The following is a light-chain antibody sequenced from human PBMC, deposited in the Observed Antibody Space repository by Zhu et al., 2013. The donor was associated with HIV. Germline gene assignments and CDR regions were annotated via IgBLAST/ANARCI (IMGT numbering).Light chain of an antibody. V-gene: IGLV1-47*01. Sequence: QSVLTQPPSTSGTPGQSVIISCSGSSSDIGNNYVSWYQQFPGTTPKLLMYRNNQRPSGVPDRFSGSKSGTSASLAITGLQAEDEADYFCAAWDDSLSAWVFGGGTKLTVL. CDR3: AAWDDSLSAWV. CDR2: RNN. J-gene: IGLJ3*02. CDR1: SSDIGNNY.